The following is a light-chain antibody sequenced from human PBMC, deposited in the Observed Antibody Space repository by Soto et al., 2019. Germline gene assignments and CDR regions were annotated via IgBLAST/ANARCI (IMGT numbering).Light chain of an antibody. CDR2: GAS. J-gene: IGKJ1*01. V-gene: IGKV3-15*01. Sequence: EIVMTQSPATLSVSPGERATLSCRASQSVNSDLAWYQQKPGQAPRLLIYGASTRATGIPARFSGSGSGTEFTLTISGLQSEDFAVYYCQQYDDWRTVGQGTKVDIK. CDR1: QSVNSD. CDR3: QQYDDWRT.